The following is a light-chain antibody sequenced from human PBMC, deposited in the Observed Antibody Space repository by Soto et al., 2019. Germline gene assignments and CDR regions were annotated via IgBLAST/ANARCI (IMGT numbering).Light chain of an antibody. V-gene: IGKV3-20*01. Sequence: EILLTQSPGTLSLSPGESATLSCRASQSLDSNYLAWYQQKPGQAPRLLIYGGSSRATGIPDRFTGGGSGTDFTLTICRLEPEDFAIYFCQQYGTSPLSAFGRGTKLEIK. CDR2: GGS. J-gene: IGKJ2*01. CDR3: QQYGTSPLSA. CDR1: QSLDSNY.